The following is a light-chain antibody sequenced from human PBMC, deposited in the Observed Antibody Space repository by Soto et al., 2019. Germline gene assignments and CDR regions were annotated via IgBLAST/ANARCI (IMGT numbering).Light chain of an antibody. J-gene: IGKJ3*01. CDR2: DAS. CDR1: QDINNC. CDR3: QQYDNLPLT. V-gene: IGKV1-33*01. Sequence: DIQMTQTPSSLSASVGDRVTITCQASQDINNCLNWYYQKPGKAPKLLIYDASNLETGVPSRFSGSGSGTHFSLTISSLQPEDTATYYCQQYDNLPLTFGPGTKVEIK.